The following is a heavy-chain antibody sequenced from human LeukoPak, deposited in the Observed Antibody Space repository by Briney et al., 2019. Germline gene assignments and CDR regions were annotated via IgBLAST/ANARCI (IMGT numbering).Heavy chain of an antibody. CDR2: INHSGST. J-gene: IGHJ3*02. CDR1: GGSFSGSY. CDR3: ARDYYDSSGYPFDAFDI. Sequence: PSETLSLTCAVYGGSFSGSYWTWIRQPPGKGLEWIGEINHSGSTNYNPSLKSRVTISVDTSKNQFSLKLSSVTAADTAVYYCARDYYDSSGYPFDAFDIWGQGTMVTVSS. V-gene: IGHV4-34*01. D-gene: IGHD3-22*01.